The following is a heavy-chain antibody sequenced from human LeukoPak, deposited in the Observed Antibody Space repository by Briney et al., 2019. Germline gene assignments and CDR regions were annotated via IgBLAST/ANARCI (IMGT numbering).Heavy chain of an antibody. J-gene: IGHJ4*02. D-gene: IGHD5-24*01. Sequence: GESLNISCKGSGYSFTSYWIGWVRQMPGKGLEWMGIIYPGDSDTRYSPSFQGQVTISADKSISTAYLQWSSLKASDTAMYYCATLGGDGYNYGYFDYWGQGTLVTVSS. CDR3: ATLGGDGYNYGYFDY. V-gene: IGHV5-51*01. CDR2: IYPGDSDT. CDR1: GYSFTSYW.